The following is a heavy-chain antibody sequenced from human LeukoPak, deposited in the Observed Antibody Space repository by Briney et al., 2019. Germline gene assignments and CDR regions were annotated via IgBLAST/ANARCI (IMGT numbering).Heavy chain of an antibody. Sequence: GGSLRLSCAASGFTFSSYAMHWVRQAPGKGLEWVAVISYDGSNKYYADSVKGRFTISRDNSKNTLYLQMNSLRAEDTAVYYCARGSRTIELGDDYWGQGTLVTVSS. CDR3: ARGSRTIELGDDY. V-gene: IGHV3-30-3*01. J-gene: IGHJ4*02. CDR2: ISYDGSNK. CDR1: GFTFSSYA. D-gene: IGHD5-24*01.